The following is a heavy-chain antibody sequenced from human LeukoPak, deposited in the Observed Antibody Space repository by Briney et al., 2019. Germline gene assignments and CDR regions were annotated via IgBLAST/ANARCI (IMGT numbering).Heavy chain of an antibody. V-gene: IGHV3-23*01. CDR2: ISGSGGTT. CDR3: VREAYALDY. J-gene: IGHJ4*02. D-gene: IGHD2-8*01. CDR1: GFTFSSYA. Sequence: GGSLRLSCTVSGFTFSSYAMTWVRQAPGKGLEWVSVISGSGGTTYYADSVKGRFSISRDNSKSTLYLDMNSLRAEDTAVYYCVREAYALDYWGQGTLVTVSS.